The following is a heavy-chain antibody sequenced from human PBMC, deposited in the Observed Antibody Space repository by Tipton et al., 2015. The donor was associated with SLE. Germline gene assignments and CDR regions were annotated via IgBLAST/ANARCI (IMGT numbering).Heavy chain of an antibody. Sequence: TLSLTCTVSGDTISYYYWSWIRQPAGKGLEWIGRIYNRGTTNYNPSLKSRVTISIDTSKNQFSLRLSSVTAADTAVYYCARDGRGGVWFDTWGQGTLVTVSS. D-gene: IGHD1-14*01. V-gene: IGHV4-4*07. CDR2: IYNRGTT. CDR3: ARDGRGGVWFDT. J-gene: IGHJ5*02. CDR1: GDTISYYY.